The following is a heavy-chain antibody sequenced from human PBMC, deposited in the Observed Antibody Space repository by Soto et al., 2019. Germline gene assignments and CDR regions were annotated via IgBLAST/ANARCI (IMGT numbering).Heavy chain of an antibody. D-gene: IGHD6-19*01. J-gene: IGHJ4*02. CDR1: GFSFGYYW. Sequence: GVLRLSCAASGFSFGYYWMSWVRQAPGKGLEWVANIKQGGNEKFYVDSVKGRFTISRDNDKKSLYLQMDSLRVEDTAVYYCARDGGYSSGWYLVWGQGTLVTVSS. CDR3: ARDGGYSSGWYLV. V-gene: IGHV3-7*01. CDR2: IKQGGNEK.